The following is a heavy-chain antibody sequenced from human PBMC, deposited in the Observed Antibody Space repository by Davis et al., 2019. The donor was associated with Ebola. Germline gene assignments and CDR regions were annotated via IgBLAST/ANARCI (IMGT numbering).Heavy chain of an antibody. J-gene: IGHJ4*02. D-gene: IGHD1-26*01. CDR2: IIPILGIA. Sequence: SVKVSCKASGYRFISYGFSWVRQAPGQGLEWMGVIIPILGIANYAQKFQVRVTITADESTSTAYMELSSLRSEDTAVYYCASERHLGATPRVFDYWGQGTLVTVSS. V-gene: IGHV1-69*10. CDR3: ASERHLGATPRVFDY. CDR1: GYRFISYG.